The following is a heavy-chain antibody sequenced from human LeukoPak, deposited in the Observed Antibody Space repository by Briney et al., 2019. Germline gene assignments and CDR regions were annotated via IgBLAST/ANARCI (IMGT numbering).Heavy chain of an antibody. CDR1: GFTFSSYW. D-gene: IGHD6-13*01. J-gene: IGHJ3*02. Sequence: GGSLRLSCAASGFTFSSYWMSWVRQAPGKGLEWVANIKQDGSEKYYVDSVKGRFTISRDNAKNSLYLQMNSLRAEDTAVYYCARLGGGHSSSWYDAFDIWGQGTLVTVSS. CDR2: IKQDGSEK. CDR3: ARLGGGHSSSWYDAFDI. V-gene: IGHV3-7*01.